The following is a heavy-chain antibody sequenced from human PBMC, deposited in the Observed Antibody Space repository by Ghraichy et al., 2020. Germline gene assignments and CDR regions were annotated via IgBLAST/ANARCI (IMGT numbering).Heavy chain of an antibody. CDR3: AREYYYDSSGYINDY. J-gene: IGHJ4*02. D-gene: IGHD3-22*01. Sequence: GGSLRLSCAASGFTFSNYGMHWVRQAPGKGLEWVAVIWYDGSNKYYADSVKGRFTVSRDNSKNTLYLQMNSLRAEDTAVYYCAREYYYDSSGYINDYWGQGTLVTVSS. CDR1: GFTFSNYG. CDR2: IWYDGSNK. V-gene: IGHV3-33*08.